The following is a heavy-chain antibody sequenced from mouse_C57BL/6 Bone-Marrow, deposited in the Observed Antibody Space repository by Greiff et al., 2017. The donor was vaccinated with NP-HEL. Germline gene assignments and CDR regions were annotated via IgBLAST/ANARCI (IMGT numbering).Heavy chain of an antibody. D-gene: IGHD1-1*01. V-gene: IGHV2-2*01. CDR3: ARNRFTTVGNFFDY. CDR1: GFSLTSYG. J-gene: IGHJ2*01. Sequence: VQLVESGPGLVQPSQSLSITCTVSGFSLTSYGVHWVRQSPGKGLEWLGVIWSGGSTDYNAAFISRLSISKDNSKSQVFFKMNSLQADDTAIYYCARNRFTTVGNFFDYWGQGTTLTVSS. CDR2: IWSGGST.